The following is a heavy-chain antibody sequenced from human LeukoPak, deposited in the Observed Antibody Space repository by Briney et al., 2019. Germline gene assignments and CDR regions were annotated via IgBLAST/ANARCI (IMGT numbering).Heavy chain of an antibody. J-gene: IGHJ4*02. V-gene: IGHV3-7*01. CDR2: VKPDGSEK. D-gene: IGHD2-15*01. CDR3: ARGLYSFY. Sequence: PGGSLRLSCAASGFTFSSFWMTWVRQAPGKGLEWVANVKPDGSEKYYVDSVRGRFTISRDNAKNSLYLQLNSLSAEDTAIYYCARGLYSFYWGQGILVTVSS. CDR1: GFTFSSFW.